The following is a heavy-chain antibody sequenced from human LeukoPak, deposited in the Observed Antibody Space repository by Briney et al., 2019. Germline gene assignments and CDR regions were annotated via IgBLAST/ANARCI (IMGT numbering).Heavy chain of an antibody. Sequence: TSQTLSLTCTVSGGSISSGDYYWSWIRQPPGKGLEWIGYIYYSGSTYYNPSLKSRVTISVDTSKNQFSLKLRSVTAADTAVYYCARGGGITMVRGVLVHWGQGTLVTVSS. CDR1: GGSISSGDYY. V-gene: IGHV4-30-4*08. D-gene: IGHD3-10*01. J-gene: IGHJ4*02. CDR2: IYYSGST. CDR3: ARGGGITMVRGVLVH.